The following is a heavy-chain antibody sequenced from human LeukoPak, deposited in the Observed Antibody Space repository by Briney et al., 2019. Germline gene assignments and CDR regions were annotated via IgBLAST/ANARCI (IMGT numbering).Heavy chain of an antibody. Sequence: GGSLRLSCAASRFTFTTYAMSWVRQAPGKGLEWVSAISGTGGSTFYADSVKGRFTISRDNSKNTLYLQMNSLRAEDTAVYYCAKAEDYYDSSAYLYWGQGTLVTVSS. J-gene: IGHJ4*02. D-gene: IGHD3-22*01. CDR2: ISGTGGST. V-gene: IGHV3-23*01. CDR1: RFTFTTYA. CDR3: AKAEDYYDSSAYLY.